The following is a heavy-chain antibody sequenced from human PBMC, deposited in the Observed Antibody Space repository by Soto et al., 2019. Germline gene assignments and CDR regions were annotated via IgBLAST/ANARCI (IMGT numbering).Heavy chain of an antibody. J-gene: IGHJ4*02. CDR1: GGTFSSYA. CDR2: IIPIFGTA. V-gene: IGHV1-69*13. CDR3: ARDVTRNYYDSSGYYYFDY. Sequence: ASVKVSCKASGGTFSSYAISWVRQAPGQGLEWMGGIIPIFGTANYAQKFQGRVTITADESTSTAYMELSSLRSEDTAVYYCARDVTRNYYDSSGYYYFDYWGQGTLVTVSS. D-gene: IGHD3-22*01.